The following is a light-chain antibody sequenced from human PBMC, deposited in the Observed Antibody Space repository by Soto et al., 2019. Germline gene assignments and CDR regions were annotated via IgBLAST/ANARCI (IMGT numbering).Light chain of an antibody. Sequence: EIVLTQSPATLSLSPGERATLSCRASESIGTYLAWYQQKPAQAPRLLISDASKSSTDITARFSGSGSGRAFTLTISSLQPEDFSIYYCQQRTTWPPWTFGQGTKVEIK. CDR1: ESIGTY. V-gene: IGKV3-11*02. J-gene: IGKJ1*01. CDR3: QQRTTWPPWT. CDR2: DAS.